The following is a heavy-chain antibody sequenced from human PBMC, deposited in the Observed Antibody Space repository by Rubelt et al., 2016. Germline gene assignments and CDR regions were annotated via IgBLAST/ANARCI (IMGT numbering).Heavy chain of an antibody. CDR3: ARCFHGYCSSTNPTPFDY. CDR2: GTA. J-gene: IGHJ4*02. Sequence: GTANYAQKFQGRVTITADESTSTACMELSSLRSEDTAVYYCARCFHGYCSSTNPTPFDYWGQGTLVTVSS. D-gene: IGHD2-2*01. V-gene: IGHV1-69*01.